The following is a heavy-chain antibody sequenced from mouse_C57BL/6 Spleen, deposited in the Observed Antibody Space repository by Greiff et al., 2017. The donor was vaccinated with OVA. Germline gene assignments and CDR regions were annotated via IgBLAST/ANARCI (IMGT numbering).Heavy chain of an antibody. CDR3: ARETGTGGYFDV. CDR2: INPSNGGT. Sequence: QVQLQQPGTELAKPGASVKLSCKASGYTFTSYWMHWVKQRPGQGLEWIGNINPSNGGTNYNEKFKSKATLTVDKSSSTAYMQLSSLTSEDSAVYYCARETGTGGYFDVWGTGTTVTVSS. CDR1: GYTFTSYW. D-gene: IGHD4-1*01. V-gene: IGHV1-53*01. J-gene: IGHJ1*03.